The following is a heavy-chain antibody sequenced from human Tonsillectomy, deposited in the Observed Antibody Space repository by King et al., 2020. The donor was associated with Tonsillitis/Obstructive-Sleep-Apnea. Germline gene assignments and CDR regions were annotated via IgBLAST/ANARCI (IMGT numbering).Heavy chain of an antibody. CDR3: ARRVQLERRGDAFNI. V-gene: IGHV4-39*01. D-gene: IGHD1-1*01. J-gene: IGHJ3*02. CDR1: GGFISSSTYY. Sequence: QLQESGPGLVKPSETLSLTCTVSGGFISSSTYYWGWIRQPPGKGLEWIGTIYYSGSTDYHPSLKTPVTISVDTSNNQFSLKLSSVTAADTAVYYCARRVQLERRGDAFNIWGQGTMVTVSS. CDR2: IYYSGST.